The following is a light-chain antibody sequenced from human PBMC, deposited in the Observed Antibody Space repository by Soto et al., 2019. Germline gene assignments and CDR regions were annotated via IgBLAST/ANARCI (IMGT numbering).Light chain of an antibody. V-gene: IGLV2-11*01. CDR2: DVT. Sequence: QSALTQPRSVSGSPGQSVTISCTGTISDVAGYNYVSWYQHHPGKAPKLLISDVTKRPSWVPDRFSGSKSGSTASLTISELQAEDEADYYCSSYTSSRTLVFGGGTKLTVL. J-gene: IGLJ2*01. CDR3: SSYTSSRTLV. CDR1: ISDVAGYNY.